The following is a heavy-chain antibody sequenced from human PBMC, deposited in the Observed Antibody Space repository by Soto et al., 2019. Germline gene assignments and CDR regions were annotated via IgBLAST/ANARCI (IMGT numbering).Heavy chain of an antibody. CDR2: IFHSGRS. V-gene: IGHV4-30-4*01. CDR3: ARANYDFLTVYPVYFYGMDV. D-gene: IGHD3-9*01. CDR1: GASITSGAFY. J-gene: IGHJ6*01. Sequence: QVQLQESGPGLVEPSQTLSLTCTVSGASITSGAFYWSWIRQPPGKGLEWIGYIFHSGRSYYNPTVDRRTRISVDTSKNHFSLKLSSVTAAATAMYYCARANYDFLTVYPVYFYGMDVWGIGTTVTVSS.